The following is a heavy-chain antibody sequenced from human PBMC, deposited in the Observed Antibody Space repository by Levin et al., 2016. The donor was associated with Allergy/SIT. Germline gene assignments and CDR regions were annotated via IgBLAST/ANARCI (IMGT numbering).Heavy chain of an antibody. CDR3: AKDRAASGWYGPRYNYMDV. Sequence: VRQAPGKGLEWIGEIYHSGSTNYNPSLKSRVTMSVDKSKNQFSLNLNSVTAADTAVYYCAKDRAASGWYGPRYNYMDVWGKGTTVTVSS. V-gene: IGHV4-4*02. J-gene: IGHJ6*03. CDR2: IYHSGST. D-gene: IGHD6-19*01.